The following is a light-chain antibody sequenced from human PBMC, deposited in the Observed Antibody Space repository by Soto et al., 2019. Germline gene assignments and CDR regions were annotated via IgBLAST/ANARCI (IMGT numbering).Light chain of an antibody. J-gene: IGKJ3*01. V-gene: IGKV3-15*01. CDR1: ESVHRN. CDR2: YAS. CDR3: QHYSNWPPT. Sequence: EMVMTQSPATLSVSPGERVTLSCRASESVHRNLAWYQQKPGQGPSLLIYYASTRATGVPDRFTGSGSGTEFNLTISSLQSGDFGVYHCQHYSNWPPTFGPGTKVEIK.